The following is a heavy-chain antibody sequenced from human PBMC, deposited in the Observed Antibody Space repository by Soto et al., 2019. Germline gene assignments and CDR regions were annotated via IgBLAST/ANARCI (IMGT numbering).Heavy chain of an antibody. J-gene: IGHJ4*02. V-gene: IGHV4-34*01. CDR3: ARDKITGLSDY. CDR1: GGSFSGYY. Sequence: SETLSLTCAVYGGSFSGYYWTWIRQPPGTGLEWIREINHSGSTNYNPSLKSRVTISVDTSKNQFSLKLTSVTAADTAVYYCARDKITGLSDYWGQGNLVTVSS. D-gene: IGHD2-8*02. CDR2: INHSGST.